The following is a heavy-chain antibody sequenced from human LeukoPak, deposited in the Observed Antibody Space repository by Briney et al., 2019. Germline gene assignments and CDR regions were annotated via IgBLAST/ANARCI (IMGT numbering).Heavy chain of an antibody. CDR2: ISYDGSNK. CDR3: AKDGETYYDFWSGYSYNWFDP. J-gene: IGHJ5*02. Sequence: GGSLRLSCAASGFTFSSYGMHWVRQAPGKGLEWVAVISYDGSNKYYADSVKGRFTISRDNSKNTLYLQMNSLRAEDTAVYYCAKDGETYYDFWSGYSYNWFDPWGQGTLATVSS. D-gene: IGHD3-3*01. CDR1: GFTFSSYG. V-gene: IGHV3-30*18.